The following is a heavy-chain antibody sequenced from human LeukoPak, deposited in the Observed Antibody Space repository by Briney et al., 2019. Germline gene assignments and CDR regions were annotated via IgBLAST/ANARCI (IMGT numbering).Heavy chain of an antibody. CDR1: GGTFSSYA. CDR3: ARETITIFGVVISYMDV. CDR2: IIPIFGTA. Sequence: ASVKVSCKASGGTFSSYAISWVRQAPGQGLEWMGGIIPIFGTANYAQKFQGRVTITADESTSTAYMELRSLRSEDTAVYYCARETITIFGVVISYMDVWGKGTTVTVSS. V-gene: IGHV1-69*13. D-gene: IGHD3-3*01. J-gene: IGHJ6*03.